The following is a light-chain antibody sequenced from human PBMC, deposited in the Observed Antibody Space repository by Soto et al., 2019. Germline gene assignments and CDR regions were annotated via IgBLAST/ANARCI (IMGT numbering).Light chain of an antibody. J-gene: IGLJ3*02. CDR2: EAS. CDR3: SSYTTGSTLGV. V-gene: IGLV2-14*01. CDR1: SSDVGGYNY. Sequence: QSALTQPASVSGSPGQSITISCTGTSSDVGGYNYLSWYQLHPGKAPKLVMYEASNRPSGISNRFSGSKSGNTASLTISGLQPEDEADYYCSSYTTGSTLGVFGGGTKVTVL.